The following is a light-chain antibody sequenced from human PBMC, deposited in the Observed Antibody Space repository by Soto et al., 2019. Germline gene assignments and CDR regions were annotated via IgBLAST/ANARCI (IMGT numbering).Light chain of an antibody. V-gene: IGKV1-5*01. CDR2: DVS. CDR3: QQYNSSPPT. J-gene: IGKJ1*01. CDR1: QSISGW. Sequence: DIQMTQSPSTLSASVGDRVTITCRASQSISGWLAWYQQKPGKAPKLLIYDVSSLESGVPSRFSGSGSGTEFTLAISSLQPDDFATYYCQQYNSSPPTFGQGTKVDIK.